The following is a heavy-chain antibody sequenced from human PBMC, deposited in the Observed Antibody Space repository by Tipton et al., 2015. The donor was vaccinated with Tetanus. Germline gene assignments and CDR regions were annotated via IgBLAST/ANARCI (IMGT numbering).Heavy chain of an antibody. V-gene: IGHV4-31*03. CDR1: GGSISSGGYY. Sequence: LRLSCTVSGGSISSGGYYWSWIRQHPGKGLEWIGYIYYSGSTYYNPSLKSRVTISVDTSKNQFSLKLSSVTAADTAVYYCARAESRANTYYYDSTPGPFDYWGQGTLVTVSS. D-gene: IGHD3-22*01. J-gene: IGHJ4*02. CDR3: ARAESRANTYYYDSTPGPFDY. CDR2: IYYSGST.